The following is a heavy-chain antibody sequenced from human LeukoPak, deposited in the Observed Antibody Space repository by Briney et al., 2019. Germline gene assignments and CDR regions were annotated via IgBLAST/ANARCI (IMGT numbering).Heavy chain of an antibody. D-gene: IGHD3-10*01. V-gene: IGHV4-34*01. J-gene: IGHJ4*02. CDR1: GGSFSGYY. CDR3: ARGLRVLLWFGELLSRDYFDY. CDR2: INHSGST. Sequence: PSETLSLTCAVYGGSFSGYYWSWIRQPPGKGLEWIGEINHSGSTDYNPSLKSRVTISADTSKNQFSLKLSSVTAADTAVYYCARGLRVLLWFGELLSRDYFDYWGQGTLVTVSS.